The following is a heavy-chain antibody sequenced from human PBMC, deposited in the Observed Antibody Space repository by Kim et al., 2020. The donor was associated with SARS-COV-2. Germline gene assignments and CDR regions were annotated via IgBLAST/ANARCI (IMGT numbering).Heavy chain of an antibody. V-gene: IGHV3-15*01. J-gene: IGHJ6*02. CDR2: IKSKTDGGTT. Sequence: GGSLRLSCAASGFTFSNAWMSWVRQAPGKGLEWVGRIKSKTDGGTTDYAAPVKGRFTISRDDSKNTLYLQMNSLKTEDTAVYYCTTPHEGYYGSGSAMLRGYYYYGMDVWGQGTTVTVSS. D-gene: IGHD3-10*01. CDR1: GFTFSNAW. CDR3: TTPHEGYYGSGSAMLRGYYYYGMDV.